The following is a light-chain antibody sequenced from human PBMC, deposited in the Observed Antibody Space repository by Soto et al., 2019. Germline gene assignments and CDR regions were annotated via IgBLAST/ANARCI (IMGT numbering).Light chain of an antibody. J-gene: IGLJ1*01. CDR1: SSDVGSSNG. CDR3: SSYTSTSTYI. CDR2: DVS. V-gene: IGLV2-18*02. Sequence: QSALTQPPSVSGSPGQSVTISCTGTSSDVGSSNGVSWYQRPPGTAPKLMIYDVSNRPSGVPDRFSGSKSGNTASLTISGLQAEDEADYYCSSYTSTSTYIFGTGTQLTVL.